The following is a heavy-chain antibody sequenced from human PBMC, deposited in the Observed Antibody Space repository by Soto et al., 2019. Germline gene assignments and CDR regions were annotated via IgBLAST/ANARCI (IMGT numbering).Heavy chain of an antibody. CDR2: ISSSSSTI. Sequence: VGSLRLSCAASGFTFSSYSMNWVRQAPGKGLEWVSYISSSSSTIYYADSVKGRFTISRDNAKNSLYLQMNSLRAEDTAVYYCARGNSGYDYGAFDIWGQGTMVTVSS. V-gene: IGHV3-48*01. CDR1: GFTFSSYS. D-gene: IGHD5-12*01. CDR3: ARGNSGYDYGAFDI. J-gene: IGHJ3*02.